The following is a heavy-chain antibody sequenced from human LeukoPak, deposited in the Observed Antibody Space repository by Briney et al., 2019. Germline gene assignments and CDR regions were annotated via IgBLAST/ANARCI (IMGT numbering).Heavy chain of an antibody. CDR2: ISSSSSYI. CDR1: GFTFSSYS. V-gene: IGHV3-21*01. CDR3: GRDSTVWDIVATIGNYYYGMDV. Sequence: GGSLRLSCAASGFTFSSYSMNWVRQAPGKGLEWVSSISSSSSYIYYADSVKGRFTISRDNAKNSLYLQMNSLRAEDTAVYYCGRDSTVWDIVATIGNYYYGMDVWGQGTTVTVSS. D-gene: IGHD5-12*01. J-gene: IGHJ6*02.